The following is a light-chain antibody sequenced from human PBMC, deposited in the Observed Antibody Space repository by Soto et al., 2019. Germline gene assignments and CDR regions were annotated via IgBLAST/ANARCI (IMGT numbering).Light chain of an antibody. CDR3: QQYYSTLT. V-gene: IGKV4-1*01. Sequence: DIVMTQSPDSLAVSLGERATINCKSSQSVLYSSNNKNYLAWYQQKPGQPPKLLIYWASTRESGVPDRFSGSGSGTDFPLTISSLQAEDVAVYYFQQYYSTLTFGGGTKVEIK. CDR2: WAS. J-gene: IGKJ4*01. CDR1: QSVLYSSNNKNY.